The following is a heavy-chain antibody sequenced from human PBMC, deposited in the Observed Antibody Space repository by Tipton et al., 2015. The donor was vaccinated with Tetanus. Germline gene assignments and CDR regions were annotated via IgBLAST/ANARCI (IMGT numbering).Heavy chain of an antibody. CDR3: GVSIAYFRDGLHI. CDR2: IYYSGTT. D-gene: IGHD2-21*01. Sequence: TLSLTCAVSDASISNYQNYWAWIRQPPGKGLEYIGSIYYSGTTFYNTSLRARITTSVDTKKNKFSLQLRFVTAADTAVYYCGVSIAYFRDGLHIGGPGTLVTVSS. J-gene: IGHJ4*02. V-gene: IGHV4-39*01. CDR1: DASISNYQNY.